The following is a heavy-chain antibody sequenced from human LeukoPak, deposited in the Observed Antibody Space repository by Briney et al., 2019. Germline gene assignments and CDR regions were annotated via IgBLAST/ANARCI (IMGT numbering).Heavy chain of an antibody. CDR3: ARGPTVRYYYYGMDV. Sequence: SETLSLTCTVSGGSISSYYWSWIRQPPGKGLEWIGDIYYSGSTNYNPSLKSRVTISIDTSKKQFSLKLSSVTAADTAVYYCARGPTVRYYYYGMDVWGQGTTVTVSS. J-gene: IGHJ6*02. D-gene: IGHD4-11*01. CDR2: IYYSGST. V-gene: IGHV4-59*08. CDR1: GGSISSYY.